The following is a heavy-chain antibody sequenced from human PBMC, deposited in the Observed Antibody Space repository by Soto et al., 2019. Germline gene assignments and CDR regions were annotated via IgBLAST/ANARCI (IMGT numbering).Heavy chain of an antibody. Sequence: PGESLKISCKGSGYSFNRYWIGWVHQMPGKGLEWMGIIYPGDSDTRYSPSFQGQVTISADKSISTAYLQWSSLKASFFVMFFCARVIEMATNYFYYLGQGTLVTVSS. CDR3: ARVIEMATNYFYY. CDR2: IYPGDSDT. CDR1: GYSFNRYW. J-gene: IGHJ4*02. D-gene: IGHD5-12*01. V-gene: IGHV5-51*07.